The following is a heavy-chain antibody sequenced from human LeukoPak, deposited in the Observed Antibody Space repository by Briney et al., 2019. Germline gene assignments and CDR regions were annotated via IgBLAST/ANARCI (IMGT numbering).Heavy chain of an antibody. J-gene: IGHJ4*02. CDR1: GFTFSTYS. V-gene: IGHV3-21*01. CDR3: AKVTAVTNKGALDY. D-gene: IGHD4-17*01. Sequence: GGSLRLSCAASGFTFSTYSMNWVRQAPGKGLEWVSSISSSSSYIYYADSVKGRFTISRDNAKNTLYLQMNSLRVDDTAVYYCAKVTAVTNKGALDYWGQGTLVTVSS. CDR2: ISSSSSYI.